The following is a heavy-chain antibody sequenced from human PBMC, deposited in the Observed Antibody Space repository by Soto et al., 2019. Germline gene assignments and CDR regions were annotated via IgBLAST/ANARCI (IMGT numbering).Heavy chain of an antibody. J-gene: IGHJ4*02. CDR3: ARGLRSASGWYAPGY. Sequence: EVQLLESGGGLVQPGGSLRLSCAASGFIFTHNAMIWVRQAPGKGLEWVSSISGISGTTYYADSVKGRFTISKDNSKSTGDLQLDRLRVEETAVYYCARGLRSASGWYAPGYWGQGTLVTVSS. CDR1: GFIFTHNA. V-gene: IGHV3-23*01. D-gene: IGHD6-19*01. CDR2: ISGISGTT.